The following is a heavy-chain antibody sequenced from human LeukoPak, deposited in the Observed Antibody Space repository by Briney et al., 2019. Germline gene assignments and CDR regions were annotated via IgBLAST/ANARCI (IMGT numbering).Heavy chain of an antibody. CDR1: GFNFRRYW. V-gene: IGHV3-74*01. D-gene: IGHD3-16*02. CDR3: ARDPGSDSYSLGLDY. Sequence: PGGSLRLSCAASGFNFRRYWMHWVRPAPGKGLVWVSAINSDGNHINYADSVKGRFTVSRDNAKNTLFLQMNSLRAEDMAVYYCARDPGSDSYSLGLDYWGQGTLVTVST. J-gene: IGHJ4*02. CDR2: INSDGNHI.